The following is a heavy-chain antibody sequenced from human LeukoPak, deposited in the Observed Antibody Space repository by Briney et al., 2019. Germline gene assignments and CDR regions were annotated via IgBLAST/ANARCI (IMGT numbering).Heavy chain of an antibody. CDR2: INPSGGST. CDR3: ARAMGYSSSWYPSGTYYGMDV. J-gene: IGHJ6*02. D-gene: IGHD6-13*01. Sequence: ASVKVSCKASGYTFTSYYMHWVRQAPGQGLEWMGIINPSGGSTSYAQKFQGRVTMTRDTSTSTVYMELSSLRSEDTAVYYCARAMGYSSSWYPSGTYYGMDVWGQGTTVTVSS. CDR1: GYTFTSYY. V-gene: IGHV1-46*01.